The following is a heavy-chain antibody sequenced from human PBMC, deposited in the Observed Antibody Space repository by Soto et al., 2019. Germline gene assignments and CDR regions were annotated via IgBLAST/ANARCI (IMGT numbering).Heavy chain of an antibody. Sequence: EVQLVESGGGLVQPGGSLKLSCAASGFTFSGSAMHWVRQASGKGLEWVGRIRSKANSYATAYAASVKGRFTISRDDSKNTAYLQMNSQKTEDTAVYYCTRHGPHPALGYCSSTSCPYIVNWGQGTLVTVSS. J-gene: IGHJ4*02. V-gene: IGHV3-73*01. CDR3: TRHGPHPALGYCSSTSCPYIVN. CDR1: GFTFSGSA. CDR2: IRSKANSYAT. D-gene: IGHD2-2*01.